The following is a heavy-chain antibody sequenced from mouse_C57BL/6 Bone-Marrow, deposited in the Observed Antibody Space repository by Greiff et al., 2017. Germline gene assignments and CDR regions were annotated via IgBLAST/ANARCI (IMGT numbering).Heavy chain of an antibody. CDR1: GFTFSDYY. J-gene: IGHJ3*01. CDR2: ISNGGGST. V-gene: IGHV5-12*01. Sequence: EVQGVESGGGLVQPGGSLKLSCAASGFTFSDYYMYWVRQTPEKRLEWVAYISNGGGSTYYPDTVKGRFTIARDNAKNTLYLQMSRLKSEDTAMYYCERRDSKGPSWFADWGQGTLVTVSA. CDR3: ERRDSKGPSWFAD. D-gene: IGHD2-5*01.